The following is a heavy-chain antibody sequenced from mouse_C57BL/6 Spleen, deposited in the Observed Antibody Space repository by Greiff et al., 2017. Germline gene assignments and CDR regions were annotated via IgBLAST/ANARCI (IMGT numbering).Heavy chain of an antibody. CDR1: GYTFTSYG. D-gene: IGHD1-1*01. CDR2: IYPRSGNT. V-gene: IGHV1-81*01. Sequence: QVQLQQSGAELARPGASVKLSCKASGYTFTSYGISWVKQRTGQGLEWIGEIYPRSGNTYYNEKFKGKATLTADKSSSTAYMELRSLTSEDSAVYFCAREGTTVVATSYFDYWGQGTTLTVSS. J-gene: IGHJ2*01. CDR3: AREGTTVVATSYFDY.